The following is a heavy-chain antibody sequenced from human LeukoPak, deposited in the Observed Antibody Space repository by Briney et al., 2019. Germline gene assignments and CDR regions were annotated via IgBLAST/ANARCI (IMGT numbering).Heavy chain of an antibody. V-gene: IGHV5-51*01. CDR2: TYPRDSNT. CDR3: SRGLYCSSIACYASP. Sequence: GESLKISCKGSGYSFSSYWIGWVRQMPGKGLEWMGITYPRDSNTRYSPSFQGQVTISADKSISTAYLQWSSLEASDTAMYYCSRGLYCSSIACYASPWGQGTQVTVSS. CDR1: GYSFSSYW. D-gene: IGHD2-2*01. J-gene: IGHJ5*02.